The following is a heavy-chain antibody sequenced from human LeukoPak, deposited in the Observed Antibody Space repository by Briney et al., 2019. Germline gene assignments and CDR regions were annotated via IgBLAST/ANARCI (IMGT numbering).Heavy chain of an antibody. Sequence: PGGSLRLSCAASGFSFNNNAMSWVRQAPGKGLEWVSAINGGGDATEYADSVKGRFTISRDNSKKTLYPQMNSLRPEDTAVYYCARCTASCYANAFDVWGQGTLLTVSS. V-gene: IGHV3-23*01. CDR3: ARCTASCYANAFDV. CDR1: GFSFNNNA. D-gene: IGHD2-2*01. CDR2: INGGGDAT. J-gene: IGHJ3*01.